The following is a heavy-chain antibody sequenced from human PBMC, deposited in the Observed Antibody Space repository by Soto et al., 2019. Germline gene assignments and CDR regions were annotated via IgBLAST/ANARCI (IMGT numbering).Heavy chain of an antibody. Sequence: ASVKVSCKASGYTFTSYGISWVRQAPGQGREGMGWISAYNGNTNYAQKLQGRVTMTTDTSTSTAYMELRSLRSDDTAVNYCARVGRRAGYSYGYRYYYYGMDVWGQGTTVTVSS. J-gene: IGHJ6*02. V-gene: IGHV1-18*01. CDR1: GYTFTSYG. D-gene: IGHD5-18*01. CDR2: ISAYNGNT. CDR3: ARVGRRAGYSYGYRYYYYGMDV.